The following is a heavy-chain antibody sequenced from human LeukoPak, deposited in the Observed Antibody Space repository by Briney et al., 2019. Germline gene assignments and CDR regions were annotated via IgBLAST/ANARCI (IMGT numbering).Heavy chain of an antibody. V-gene: IGHV4-59*01. CDR1: GGSISSYY. Sequence: PSETLSLTCTVSGGSISSYYWSWIRQPPGKGLEWIGYIYYSGSTNYNPSLKSRVTISVDTSKNQFSLKLSSVTAADTAVYYCARDISEYSSGWSNWFDPWGQGTLVTVSS. D-gene: IGHD6-19*01. CDR2: IYYSGST. J-gene: IGHJ5*02. CDR3: ARDISEYSSGWSNWFDP.